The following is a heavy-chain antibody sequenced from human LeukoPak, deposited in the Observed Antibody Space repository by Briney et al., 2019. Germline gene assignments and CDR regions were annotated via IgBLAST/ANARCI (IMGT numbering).Heavy chain of an antibody. CDR1: GFTSSTYG. V-gene: IGHV3-23*01. Sequence: GGSLRLSCTASGFTSSTYGMSWVRQTPGRRLEWVSSISGSGSSTYYADSVKGRFTISRDYSKNTLYLQMNSLRAEDTAVYYCAKGEGYNSGPVDYWGQGTLVTVSS. J-gene: IGHJ4*02. CDR3: AKGEGYNSGPVDY. CDR2: ISGSGSST. D-gene: IGHD5-24*01.